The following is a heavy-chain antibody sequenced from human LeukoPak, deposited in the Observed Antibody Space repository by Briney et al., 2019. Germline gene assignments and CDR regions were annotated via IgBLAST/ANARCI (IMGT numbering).Heavy chain of an antibody. D-gene: IGHD4-17*01. CDR3: AKEETMSTVTTYCDY. CDR1: GFTFSSYA. V-gene: IGHV3-23*01. CDR2: ISGSGGST. J-gene: IGHJ4*02. Sequence: SGGSLRLSCAASGFTFSSYAMSWVRQAPGKGLEWVSAISGSGGSTYYADSVKGQFTISRDNSKNTLYLQMNSLRAEDTAVYYCAKEETMSTVTTYCDYWGQGTLVTVSS.